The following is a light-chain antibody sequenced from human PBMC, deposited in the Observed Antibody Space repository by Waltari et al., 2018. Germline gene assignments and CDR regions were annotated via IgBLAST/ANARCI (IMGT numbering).Light chain of an antibody. CDR2: SAS. CDR3: QQLSSQPLT. V-gene: IGKV1-9*01. CDR1: PGISSY. J-gene: IGKJ4*01. Sequence: DIQSTQSPSFLSASVGDRVTITCRASPGISSYVAWYQQNPGKAPRLLIHSASTLQSGVPSRFSGSGSGTEFTLTISSLQPEDFASYYCQQLSSQPLTFGGGTKVEI.